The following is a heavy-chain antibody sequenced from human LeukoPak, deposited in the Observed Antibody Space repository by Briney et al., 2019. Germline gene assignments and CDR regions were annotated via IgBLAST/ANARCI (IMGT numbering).Heavy chain of an antibody. Sequence: ASVKVSCKASGYTFTSYYMNWVRQAPGQGLEWMGIINPTGGSTSYAQKFQGRVTMTRDTSTSTVYMDLSSLRSEDTAVYYCARCGSSGYHDGFDMWGQGTVVTVSS. CDR3: ARCGSSGYHDGFDM. J-gene: IGHJ3*02. D-gene: IGHD3-22*01. CDR2: INPTGGST. CDR1: GYTFTSYY. V-gene: IGHV1-46*01.